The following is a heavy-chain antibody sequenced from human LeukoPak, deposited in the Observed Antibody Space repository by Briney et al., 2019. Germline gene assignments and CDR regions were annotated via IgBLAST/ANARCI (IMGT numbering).Heavy chain of an antibody. CDR2: INHSGST. J-gene: IGHJ6*02. CDR1: GGSISSGGYY. Sequence: PSETLSLTCTVSGGSISSGGYYWSWIRQPPGKGLEWIGEINHSGSTNYNPSLKSRVTISEDTSKNQFSLKLSSVTAADTAVYYCARTNSPYYYYGMDVWGQGTTVTVSS. CDR3: ARTNSPYYYYGMDV. D-gene: IGHD4-11*01. V-gene: IGHV4-39*07.